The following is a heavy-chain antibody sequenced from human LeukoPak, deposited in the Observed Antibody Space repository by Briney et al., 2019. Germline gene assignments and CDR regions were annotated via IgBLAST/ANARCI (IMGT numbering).Heavy chain of an antibody. CDR1: GLTFSSSW. V-gene: IGHV3-7*01. D-gene: IGHD5-18*01. Sequence: GGSLRLFCAVSGLTFSSSWMDWVRQAPGKGLERVASINPDGNKKYSADSVKGRFTISRDNAENSLYLQMNSLRVEDTAFYYCARDLAYSRLDYWGQGMLVTVSS. CDR3: ARDLAYSRLDY. J-gene: IGHJ4*02. CDR2: INPDGNKK.